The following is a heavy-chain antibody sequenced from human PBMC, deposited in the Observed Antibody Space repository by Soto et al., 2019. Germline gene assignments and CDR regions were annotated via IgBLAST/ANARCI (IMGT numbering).Heavy chain of an antibody. CDR1: GFSFSGSA. V-gene: IGHV3-73*02. CDR2: IRSTANNYAT. CDR3: TGFRHASGYYLDY. D-gene: IGHD3-22*01. J-gene: IGHJ4*02. Sequence: EVQLVESGGGLVQPGGSLKLSCAASGFSFSGSAMHWVRQASGKGLEWIGRIRSTANNYATSYAASVKGRFTISRDDSKSTAYLQMISLKTDDPGVYYCTGFRHASGYYLDYWGQGTLVTVSS.